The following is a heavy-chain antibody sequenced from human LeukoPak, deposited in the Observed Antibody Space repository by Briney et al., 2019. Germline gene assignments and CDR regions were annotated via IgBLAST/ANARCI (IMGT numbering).Heavy chain of an antibody. V-gene: IGHV3-48*03. CDR3: ARVTRRRDGYNYGDY. Sequence: HSGGSLRLSCAASGFTFSSYEMNWVRQAPGKGLEWVSYISSSGSTIYYADSVKGRFTISRDNAKNSLYLQMNSLRAEDTAVYYCARVTRRRDGYNYGDYWGQGTLVTVSS. CDR1: GFTFSSYE. J-gene: IGHJ4*02. CDR2: ISSSGSTI. D-gene: IGHD5-24*01.